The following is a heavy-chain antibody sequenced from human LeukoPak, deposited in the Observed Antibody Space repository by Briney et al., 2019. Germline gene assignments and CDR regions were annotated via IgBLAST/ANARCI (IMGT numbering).Heavy chain of an antibody. CDR2: MNPNSGNT. J-gene: IGHJ5*02. V-gene: IGHV1-8*01. D-gene: IGHD4-17*01. CDR1: GYTFTSYD. CDR3: ARSESNYGDYPNWFDP. Sequence: ASVEVSCKASGYTFTSYDINWVRQATGQGLEWMGWMNPNSGNTGYAQKFQGRVTMTRNTSISTAYMELSSLRSEDTAVYYCARSESNYGDYPNWFDPWGQGTLVTVSS.